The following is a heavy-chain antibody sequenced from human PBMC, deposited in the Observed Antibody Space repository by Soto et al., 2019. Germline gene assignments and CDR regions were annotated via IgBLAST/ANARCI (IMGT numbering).Heavy chain of an antibody. CDR2: IYYSGST. CDR1: GGSISVGGYY. V-gene: IGHV4-31*02. Sequence: SETLSLTCTVSGGSISVGGYYWSWIRQHPGKGLEWIGYIYYSGSTYYNPSLKSRVTISVDTSKNQFSLNLSSVTAADTAVYYCARESSRDHNYGMAVWGQGTTVTVSS. CDR3: ARESSRDHNYGMAV. J-gene: IGHJ6*02. D-gene: IGHD2-15*01.